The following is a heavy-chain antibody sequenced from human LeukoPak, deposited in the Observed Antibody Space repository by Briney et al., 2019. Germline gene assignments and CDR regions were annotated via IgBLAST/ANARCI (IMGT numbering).Heavy chain of an antibody. D-gene: IGHD3-22*01. Sequence: ASVKVSCKASGYTFTSYAMHWVRQAPGQRLEWMGWINAGNGNTKYSQKFQGRVTITRDTSASTAYMELSSLRSEDTAVYYCARDYRSGSSGYIPYFDYWGQGTLVTVSS. CDR3: ARDYRSGSSGYIPYFDY. J-gene: IGHJ4*02. CDR1: GYTFTSYA. V-gene: IGHV1-3*01. CDR2: INAGNGNT.